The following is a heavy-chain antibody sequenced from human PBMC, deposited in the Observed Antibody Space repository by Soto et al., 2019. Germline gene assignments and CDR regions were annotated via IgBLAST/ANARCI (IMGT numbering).Heavy chain of an antibody. CDR3: VKDQGYYDSSGPFDY. Sequence: GRSLRLSCSASGFTFSSYAMHWVRQAPGKGLEYVSAISSNGGSTYYADSVKGRFTISRDNSKNTLYLQMSSLRAEDTAVYYCVKDQGYYDSSGPFDYWGQGTLVTVSS. J-gene: IGHJ4*02. V-gene: IGHV3-64D*06. D-gene: IGHD3-22*01. CDR2: ISSNGGST. CDR1: GFTFSSYA.